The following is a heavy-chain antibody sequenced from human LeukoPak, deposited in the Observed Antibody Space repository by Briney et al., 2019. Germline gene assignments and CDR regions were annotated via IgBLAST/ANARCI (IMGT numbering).Heavy chain of an antibody. D-gene: IGHD1-26*01. Sequence: GGSLRLSCAASGFTFSSYSMNWVRQAPGKGLEWVSHIAASGTAMFYADSVKGRFTISRDNAKNSLYLQMNSLRDEDTAVYYCASSGSYRFDYWGQGTLVTVSS. J-gene: IGHJ4*02. V-gene: IGHV3-48*02. CDR3: ASSGSYRFDY. CDR2: IAASGTAM. CDR1: GFTFSSYS.